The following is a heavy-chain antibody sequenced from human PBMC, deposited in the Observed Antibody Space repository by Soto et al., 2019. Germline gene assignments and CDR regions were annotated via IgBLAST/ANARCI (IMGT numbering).Heavy chain of an antibody. V-gene: IGHV1-69*08. CDR2: IIPILGIA. CDR3: AGEKDGYYYGMDV. CDR1: GGTFSSYT. J-gene: IGHJ6*02. Sequence: QVQLVQSGAEVKKPGSSVKVSCKASGGTFSSYTISWVRQAPGQGLEWMGRIIPILGIANYAQKFQGRVTITADKSTSTAYMELSSLRSEDTAVYYCAGEKDGYYYGMDVWGQGTTVTVSS.